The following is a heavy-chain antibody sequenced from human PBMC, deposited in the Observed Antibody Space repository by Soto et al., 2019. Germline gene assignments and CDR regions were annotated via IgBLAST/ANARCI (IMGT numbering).Heavy chain of an antibody. CDR1: GFTFSGFA. CDR2: VDYTGSYT. J-gene: IGHJ4*02. CDR3: ANRSGGFSEFDY. D-gene: IGHD5-12*01. Sequence: EVQLLESGGGSVQPGGSLRLSCAASGFTFSGFAMNWVRQPPGKGREWVSSVDYTGSYTFYAASVKGRFTISRDNSKNMVYLELNRLRAEDTAVYYCANRSGGFSEFDYWGQGNLVIVSS. V-gene: IGHV3-23*01.